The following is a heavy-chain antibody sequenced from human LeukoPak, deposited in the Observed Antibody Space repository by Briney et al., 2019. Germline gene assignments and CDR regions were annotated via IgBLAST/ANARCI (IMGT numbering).Heavy chain of an antibody. CDR3: AKDLTDSSGYYSLDY. CDR1: GFTFSTYA. V-gene: IGHV3-23*01. Sequence: PGGSLRLSCAASGFTFSTYAMSWVRQAPGKGLEWVSAISGSGGSTYYADSVKGRFTISRDNPKNTLYLQMNSLRAEDTAVYYCAKDLTDSSGYYSLDYWGQGTLVTVSS. J-gene: IGHJ4*02. D-gene: IGHD3-22*01. CDR2: ISGSGGST.